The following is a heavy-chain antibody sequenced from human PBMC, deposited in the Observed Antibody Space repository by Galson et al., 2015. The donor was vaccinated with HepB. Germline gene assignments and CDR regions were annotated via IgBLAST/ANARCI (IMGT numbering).Heavy chain of an antibody. V-gene: IGHV3-21*01. CDR2: ISSTIRSSRSSTYI. CDR1: GFTFSRYS. J-gene: IGHJ6*02. Sequence: SLRLSCAASGFTFSRYSMNWVRQAPGKGLEWVSSISSTIRSSRSSTYIYYVDSVKGRFTISRDNAQNSLFLQMNSLRAEDTAVYYCARVNSLYVSPGRGHPALDYGMDVWGQGTTVTVSS. CDR3: ARVNSLYVSPGRGHPALDYGMDV. D-gene: IGHD2/OR15-2a*01.